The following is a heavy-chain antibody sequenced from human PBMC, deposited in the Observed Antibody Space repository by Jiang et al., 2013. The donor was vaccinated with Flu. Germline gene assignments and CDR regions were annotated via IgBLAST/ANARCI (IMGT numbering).Heavy chain of an antibody. CDR2: IIPILGIA. CDR3: ATDDSSGYRY. V-gene: IGHV1-69*04. D-gene: IGHD3-22*01. Sequence: EVKKPGSSVKVSCKASGGTFSSYAISWVRQAPGQGLEWMGRIIPILGIANYAQKFQGRVTITADKSTSTAYMELSSLRSEDTAVYYCATDDSSGYRYWGQGTLVTVSS. J-gene: IGHJ4*02. CDR1: GGTFSSYA.